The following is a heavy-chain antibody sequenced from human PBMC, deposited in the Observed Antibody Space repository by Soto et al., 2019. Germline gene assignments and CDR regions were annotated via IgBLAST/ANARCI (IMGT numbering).Heavy chain of an antibody. CDR2: IYPGDSET. CDR3: ARVPTAAATRFYYYAMDV. D-gene: IGHD6-13*01. Sequence: GESLKISCKGSSFTNYWIGWVRQMPGKGLEWMGIIYPGDSETRYSPSFQGQVTISADKSISTAYLQWKSLKASDTAIYYCARVPTAAATRFYYYAMDVWGQGTTVTVSS. J-gene: IGHJ6*02. V-gene: IGHV5-51*01. CDR1: SFTNYW.